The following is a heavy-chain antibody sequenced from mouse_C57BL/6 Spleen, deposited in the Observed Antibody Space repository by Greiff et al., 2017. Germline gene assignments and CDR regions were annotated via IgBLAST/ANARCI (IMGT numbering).Heavy chain of an antibody. Sequence: EVQLVESGGGLVKPGGSLKLSCAASGFTFSSYAMSWVRQTPEKRLEWVATISDGGSYTYYPDNVKGRFTISRDNAKNNLYLQMSHLKSEDTAMYYCARKGDWAVFDCWGQGTTLTVSS. CDR3: ARKGDWAVFDC. D-gene: IGHD4-1*01. CDR1: GFTFSSYA. V-gene: IGHV5-4*01. CDR2: ISDGGSYT. J-gene: IGHJ2*01.